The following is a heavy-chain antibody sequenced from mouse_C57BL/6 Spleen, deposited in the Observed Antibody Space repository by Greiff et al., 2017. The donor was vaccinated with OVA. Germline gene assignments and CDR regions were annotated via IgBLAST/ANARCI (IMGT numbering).Heavy chain of an antibody. CDR3: ARDGYDIDYAMDY. V-gene: IGHV1-82*01. J-gene: IGHJ4*01. Sequence: VQVVESGPELVKPGASVKISCKASGYAFSSSWMNWVKQRPGKGLEWIGRIYPGDGDTNYNGKFKGKATLTADKSSSTAYMQLSSLTSEDSAVYFCARDGYDIDYAMDYWGQGTSVTVSS. CDR2: IYPGDGDT. CDR1: GYAFSSSW. D-gene: IGHD2-2*01.